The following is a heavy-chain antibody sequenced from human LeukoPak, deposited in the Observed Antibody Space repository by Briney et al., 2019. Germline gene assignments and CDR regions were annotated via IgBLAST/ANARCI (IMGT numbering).Heavy chain of an antibody. D-gene: IGHD2-8*02. CDR1: GFTFSNYA. Sequence: PGGSLRLSCAASGFTFSNYAVHWVRQAPGKGLEWVAVISYNESNDKYADCVTGRFTISRDNSKNTLYLQMNRLRAEDTALYFCARGLFTGGTYFFYWGQGTLVTVSS. J-gene: IGHJ4*02. CDR2: ISYNESND. CDR3: ARGLFTGGTYFFY. V-gene: IGHV3-30-3*01.